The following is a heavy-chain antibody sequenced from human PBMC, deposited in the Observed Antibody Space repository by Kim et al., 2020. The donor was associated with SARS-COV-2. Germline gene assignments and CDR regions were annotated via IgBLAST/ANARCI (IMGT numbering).Heavy chain of an antibody. D-gene: IGHD3-3*01. V-gene: IGHV7-4-1*02. CDR2: INTNTGNP. CDR1: GYTFTTYH. Sequence: ASVKVSCRASGYTFTTYHMTWVRQAPVQGLEWMGWINTNTGNPTYAQGSTGRFVFSLDTSVSTAYLQISSLKAEDTAVYYCARARGSIFGVLITPYFDYWGQGTPVTVSS. CDR3: ARARGSIFGVLITPYFDY. J-gene: IGHJ4*02.